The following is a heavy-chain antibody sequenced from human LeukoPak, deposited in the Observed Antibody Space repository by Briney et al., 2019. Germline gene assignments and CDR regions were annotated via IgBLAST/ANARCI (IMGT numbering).Heavy chain of an antibody. D-gene: IGHD3-10*01. CDR2: IKQDGSEK. CDR1: GFTFSSYW. Sequence: GGSLRLSCAASGFTFSSYWMSWVRQAPGKGLEWVANIKQDGSEKYYVDSVKGRFTIPRDNAKNSLYLQMNSLRAEDTAVYYCARDAYGSGSYWGWDYYYYYYMDVWGKGTTVTISS. CDR3: ARDAYGSGSYWGWDYYYYYYMDV. J-gene: IGHJ6*03. V-gene: IGHV3-7*01.